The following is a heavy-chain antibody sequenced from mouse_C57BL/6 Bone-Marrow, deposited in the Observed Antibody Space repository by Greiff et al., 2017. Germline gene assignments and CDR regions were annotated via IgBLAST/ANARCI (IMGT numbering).Heavy chain of an antibody. CDR3: ARSWGWLLRNY. CDR2: IYPRDGST. D-gene: IGHD2-3*01. J-gene: IGHJ2*01. V-gene: IGHV1-85*01. Sequence: QVHVKQSGPELVKPGASVKLSCKASGYTFTSYDINWVKQRPGQGLEWIGWIYPRDGSTKYNEKFKGKATLTVDTSSSTAYMELHSLTSEDSAVYFGARSWGWLLRNYWGQGTTLTVSS. CDR1: GYTFTSYD.